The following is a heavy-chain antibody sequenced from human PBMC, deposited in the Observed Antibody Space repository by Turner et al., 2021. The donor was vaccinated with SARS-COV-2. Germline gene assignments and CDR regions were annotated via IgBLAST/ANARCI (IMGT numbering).Heavy chain of an antibody. CDR1: GFTFSNYS. J-gene: IGHJ6*02. Sequence: EVQLVESGGGLVQPGGSLRISCAASGFTFSNYSMNWVRQAPGKGLEWVSYISSSSSTIYYADSVKGRFTISRDNAKNSRYLQMNSLRAEDTAVYYCARERGDSYGPYYYGMDVWGQGTTVTVSS. V-gene: IGHV3-48*01. CDR3: ARERGDSYGPYYYGMDV. D-gene: IGHD5-18*01. CDR2: ISSSSSTI.